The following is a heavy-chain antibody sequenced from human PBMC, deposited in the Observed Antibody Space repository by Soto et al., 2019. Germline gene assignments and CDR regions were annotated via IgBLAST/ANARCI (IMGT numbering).Heavy chain of an antibody. D-gene: IGHD5-18*01. CDR1: GGSFSSNP. CDR2: IIPIFATV. V-gene: IGHV1-69*01. Sequence: QVQLVPSGSEVKKPGSSVKVSCKASGGSFSSNPISWVRQAPGQGLEWMAGIIPIFATVHYAQKFQGRVTITADESTSTAYIELTSLRSEDTAVYFCARGGRGYSSAPRYYFDYWGQGTLVTVSS. J-gene: IGHJ4*02. CDR3: ARGGRGYSSAPRYYFDY.